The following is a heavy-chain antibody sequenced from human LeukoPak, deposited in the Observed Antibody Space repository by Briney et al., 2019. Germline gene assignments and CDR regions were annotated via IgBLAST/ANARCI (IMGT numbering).Heavy chain of an antibody. CDR3: ARQRSARFLEWLFDP. J-gene: IGHJ5*02. CDR1: GYSFTSYW. V-gene: IGHV5-51*01. Sequence: GESLKISXKGSGYSFTSYWIGWVPQRPGKGLEWMGIIYPGDSDTRYSPSFQGQVTISADKSISTAYLQWSSLKASDTAMYYCARQRSARFLEWLFDPWGQGTLVTVSS. D-gene: IGHD3-3*01. CDR2: IYPGDSDT.